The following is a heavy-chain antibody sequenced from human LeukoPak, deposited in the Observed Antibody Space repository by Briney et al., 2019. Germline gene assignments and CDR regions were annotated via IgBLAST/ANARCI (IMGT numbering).Heavy chain of an antibody. J-gene: IGHJ4*02. D-gene: IGHD6-6*01. Sequence: GASPTIFCNGSGYIFTGYWNCWVRQMPGKGLEWMGTSYPGDSDTRYSPSFQCPVTISGDKSISTAYLQWSSLKASDTAMYYCTRVYYSSSSHHFDYWGQGTLVTVSS. CDR3: TRVYYSSSSHHFDY. V-gene: IGHV5-51*01. CDR2: SYPGDSDT. CDR1: GYIFTGYW.